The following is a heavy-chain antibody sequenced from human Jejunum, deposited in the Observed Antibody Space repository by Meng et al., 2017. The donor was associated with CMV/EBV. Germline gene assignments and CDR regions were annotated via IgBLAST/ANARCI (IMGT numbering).Heavy chain of an antibody. Sequence: TCAASGFTFSGAWMNGVRQDPGKGLEWVGRIKSKTDSGTTDYAAPVKGRFTISRDDSKNTLYLEMISLKLDDTAVYYCTTLTDWGQGTLVTVSS. V-gene: IGHV3-15*01. CDR3: TTLTD. CDR2: IKSKTDSGTT. J-gene: IGHJ4*02. CDR1: GFTFSGAW.